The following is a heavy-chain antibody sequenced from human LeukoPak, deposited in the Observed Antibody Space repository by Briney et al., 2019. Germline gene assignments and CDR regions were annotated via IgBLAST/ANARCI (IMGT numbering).Heavy chain of an antibody. Sequence: SETLSLTCAVSDYSISSGYYWGWIRQPPGKGLEWIGSIYHSGSTYYNPSLKSRVTISVDTSKNQFSLKLSSVTAADTAVYYCSRLNYRNQTFDPLGQGTLVTVSS. V-gene: IGHV4-38-2*01. CDR1: DYSISSGYY. CDR3: SRLNYRNQTFDP. J-gene: IGHJ5*02. CDR2: IYHSGST. D-gene: IGHD4-11*01.